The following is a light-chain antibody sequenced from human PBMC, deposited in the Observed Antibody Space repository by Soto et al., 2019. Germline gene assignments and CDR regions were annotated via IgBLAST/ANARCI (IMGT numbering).Light chain of an antibody. J-gene: IGKJ5*01. CDR1: QSVRSN. CDR3: QHFGDSPIT. Sequence: EIVMTQSPATLSVSPGERATLSCRASQSVRSNLAWYQQKPGQAPRLLIYGASTRATGIPARFSGSGSGTDFTLTISRLEPEDFAVYYCQHFGDSPITFGQGTRLEIK. CDR2: GAS. V-gene: IGKV3-15*01.